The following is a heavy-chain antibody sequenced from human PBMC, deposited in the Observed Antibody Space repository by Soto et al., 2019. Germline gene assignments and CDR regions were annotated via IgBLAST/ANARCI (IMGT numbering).Heavy chain of an antibody. CDR2: ISYDGRNK. V-gene: IGHV3-30*04. CDR3: TRDLGRGCTSTSCLDYYYYYYGLDV. J-gene: IGHJ6*02. Sequence: PGGSLRLSCAASGFTFSDYAIHWVRQAPGKGLEWVAVISYDGRNKYYADSVKGRFTISRDNSKNTLYLQMDSLRPEDTAVYYCTRDLGRGCTSTSCLDYYYYYYGLDVWAQGTTVTVSS. D-gene: IGHD2-2*01. CDR1: GFTFSDYA.